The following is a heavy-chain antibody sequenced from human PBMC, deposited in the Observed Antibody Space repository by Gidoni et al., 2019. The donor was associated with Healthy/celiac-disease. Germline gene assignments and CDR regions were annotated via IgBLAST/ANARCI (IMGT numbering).Heavy chain of an antibody. CDR1: GGSISSYY. CDR3: ARGEGSGSGGMDV. V-gene: IGHV4-59*01. CDR2: IYYSGST. Sequence: QVQLQESGPGLVKPSETLSLTCTVSGGSISSYYWSWIRQPPGKGLEWIGYIYYSGSTNYNPSLKSRVTISVDTSKNQFSLKLSSVTAADTAVYYCARGEGSGSGGMDVWGQGTTVTVSS. J-gene: IGHJ6*02. D-gene: IGHD3-10*01.